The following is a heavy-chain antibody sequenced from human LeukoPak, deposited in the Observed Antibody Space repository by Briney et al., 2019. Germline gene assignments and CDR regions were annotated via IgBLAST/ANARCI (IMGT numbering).Heavy chain of an antibody. CDR3: ASTSDCSTTSCPNAFDY. V-gene: IGHV1-69*04. CDR2: IIPMLGIA. D-gene: IGHD2-2*01. CDR1: GGTFSSYA. J-gene: IGHJ4*02. Sequence: ASVKVSCKASGGTFSSYAISWVRQAPGHGLEWMGRIIPMLGIASYAQKFQGRVTITADKSTYTAYMELSSLRSEDTAVYYCASTSDCSTTSCPNAFDYWGQGTLVTVSS.